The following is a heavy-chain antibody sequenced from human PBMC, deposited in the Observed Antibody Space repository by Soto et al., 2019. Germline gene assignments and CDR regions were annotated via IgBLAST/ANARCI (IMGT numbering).Heavy chain of an antibody. V-gene: IGHV4-39*01. Sequence: SETLSLTCTVSGGSIGSSSYYWGWIRQPPGKGLEWIGSIYYSGSTYYNPSLKSRVTISVDTSKNQFSLKLSSVTAADTAVYYCARHRRYGDYPYYYYYMDVWGKGTTVTVSS. J-gene: IGHJ6*03. CDR1: GGSIGSSSYY. CDR3: ARHRRYGDYPYYYYYMDV. CDR2: IYYSGST. D-gene: IGHD4-17*01.